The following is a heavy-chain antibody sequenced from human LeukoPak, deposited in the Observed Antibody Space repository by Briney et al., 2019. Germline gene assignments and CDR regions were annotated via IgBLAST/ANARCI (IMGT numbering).Heavy chain of an antibody. Sequence: ASVKSSCKASGYTFTDYYMHWVRQSPGQRLEWMGWINPNCGGTNYAQKFQGRVTMTRDTSISTAYMELSRLRSDDTAVYYCARASYYYDSSGYPGYYFDYCGQGALFSVSS. J-gene: IGHJ4*02. CDR3: ARASYYYDSSGYPGYYFDY. D-gene: IGHD3-22*01. V-gene: IGHV1-2*02. CDR2: INPNCGGT. CDR1: GYTFTDYY.